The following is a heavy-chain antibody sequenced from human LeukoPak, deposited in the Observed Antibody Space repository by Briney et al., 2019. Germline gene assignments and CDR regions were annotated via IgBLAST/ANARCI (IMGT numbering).Heavy chain of an antibody. Sequence: SGTLSLTCAVSGGSISNFTNSNWWSWVRQAPGKGLEWMGEIYHSGTTNYNPSLKSRFTISVDKSKNQFSLKLSSVTAADTAVDYCARGEAAAAADGYFDLWGRGTLVTVSS. V-gene: IGHV4-4*02. J-gene: IGHJ2*01. D-gene: IGHD6-13*01. CDR3: ARGEAAAAADGYFDL. CDR2: IYHSGTT. CDR1: GGSISNFTNSNW.